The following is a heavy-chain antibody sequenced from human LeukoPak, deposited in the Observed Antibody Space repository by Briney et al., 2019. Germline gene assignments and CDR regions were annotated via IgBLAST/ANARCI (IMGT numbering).Heavy chain of an antibody. J-gene: IGHJ4*02. D-gene: IGHD6-19*01. Sequence: PGGSLRLSCAASGFTFSSYEMNWVRQAPGKGLQWVSYISGSGTTMSYADSVKGRFTMSRDNAKNSLYLQLNSLRAEDTAVYYCARVGQWIDYWGQGTLVTVSS. CDR1: GFTFSSYE. CDR2: ISGSGTTM. V-gene: IGHV3-48*03. CDR3: ARVGQWIDY.